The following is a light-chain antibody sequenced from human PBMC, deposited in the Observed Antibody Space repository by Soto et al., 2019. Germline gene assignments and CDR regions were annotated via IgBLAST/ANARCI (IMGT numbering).Light chain of an antibody. CDR3: QQDYNLPWT. V-gene: IGKV3D-7*01. CDR1: QSVSSSY. J-gene: IGKJ1*01. Sequence: EIVMTRSPGTLSLSPGERATLSCRASQSVSSSYLSWYQQKPGQAPRLLIYGASIRATGIPARFSGSGSGTAFTLTISSLQPEDFAVYYCQQDYNLPWTFGQGTKVDIK. CDR2: GAS.